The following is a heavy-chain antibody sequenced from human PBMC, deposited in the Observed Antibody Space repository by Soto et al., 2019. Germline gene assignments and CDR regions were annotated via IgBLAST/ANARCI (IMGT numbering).Heavy chain of an antibody. D-gene: IGHD6-13*01. J-gene: IGHJ4*02. CDR2: IYYSGST. CDR3: ARLVVGSSTHTDPGNDY. Sequence: QVQLQESGPGLVKPSQTLSLTCTVSGGSISSGGYYWSWIRQHPGKGLEWIGYIYYSGSTYYNPSLTSRVTISVDTYKTQCSLKLSSVTDADTAVYYCARLVVGSSTHTDPGNDYWGQGTLVTVSS. V-gene: IGHV4-31*03. CDR1: GGSISSGGYY.